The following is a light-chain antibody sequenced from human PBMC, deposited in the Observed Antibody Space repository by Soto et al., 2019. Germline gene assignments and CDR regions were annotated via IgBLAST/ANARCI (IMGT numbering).Light chain of an antibody. V-gene: IGLV2-8*01. CDR3: NSYAGRDNWI. CDR2: EVN. CDR1: SSEVGGYNY. J-gene: IGLJ2*01. Sequence: QSALPQTHSASGSTGQSVTISCTGTSSEVGGYNYVAWYQQYSGKAPKLILYEVNRRPSVVPDRYSGSKTGNTASLTVSGLQAEDEADYHCNSYAGRDNWIFGGGTKLTVL.